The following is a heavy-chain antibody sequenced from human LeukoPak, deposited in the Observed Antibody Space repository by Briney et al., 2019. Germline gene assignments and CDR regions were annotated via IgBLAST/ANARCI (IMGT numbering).Heavy chain of an antibody. CDR1: GGSISSGGYY. D-gene: IGHD2-21*02. CDR2: IYYSGST. CDR3: ARNAVAYCGGDCPNWFDP. Sequence: SETLSLTCTVSGGSISSGGYYWSWIHQHPGKGLEWIGYIYYSGSTYYNPSLKSRVTISVDTSKNQFSLKLSSVTAADTAVYYCARNAVAYCGGDCPNWFDPWGQGTLVTVSS. V-gene: IGHV4-31*03. J-gene: IGHJ5*02.